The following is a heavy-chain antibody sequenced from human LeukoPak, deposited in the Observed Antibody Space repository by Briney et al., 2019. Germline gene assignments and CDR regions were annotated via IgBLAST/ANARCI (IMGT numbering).Heavy chain of an antibody. CDR1: GFTFSSYG. CDR3: AREGRDTAGSRLAEDV. J-gene: IGHJ6*04. Sequence: PGRSLRLSCAASGFTFSSYGMHWVRQAPGKGLEWVAVMWYDGGNKYYADSVKGRFTISRDNSKNTLYLQMNSLRVEDTAVYYCAREGRDTAGSRLAEDVWGKGTTVTVSS. D-gene: IGHD5-18*01. CDR2: MWYDGGNK. V-gene: IGHV3-33*01.